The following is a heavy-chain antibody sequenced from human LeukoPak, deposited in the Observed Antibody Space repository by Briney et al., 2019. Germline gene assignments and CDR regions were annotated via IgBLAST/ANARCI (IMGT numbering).Heavy chain of an antibody. Sequence: GGSLRLSCAASGFTFSSYWMSWVRQAPGKGLEWVANIKKDGSEKYYVDSVKGRFTISRDNAKNSLYLQMISLKIEDTAVYYCVTEGYIYGYHSLDTWGRGTMVTVSS. CDR2: IKKDGSEK. D-gene: IGHD5-18*01. V-gene: IGHV3-7*03. CDR1: GFTFSSYW. J-gene: IGHJ3*02. CDR3: VTEGYIYGYHSLDT.